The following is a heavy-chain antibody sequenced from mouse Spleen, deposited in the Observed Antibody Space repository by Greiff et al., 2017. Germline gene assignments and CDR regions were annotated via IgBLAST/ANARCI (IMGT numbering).Heavy chain of an antibody. CDR1: GFSLTSYG. Sequence: VMLVESGPGLVAPSQSLSITCTISGFSLTSYGVHWVRQPPGKGLEWLVVIWSDGSTTYNSALKSRLSISKDNSKSQVFLKMNSLQTDDTAMYYCARGNYGPRDYAMDYWGQGTSVTVSS. CDR3: ARGNYGPRDYAMDY. CDR2: IWSDGST. D-gene: IGHD2-1*01. V-gene: IGHV2-6-1*01. J-gene: IGHJ4*01.